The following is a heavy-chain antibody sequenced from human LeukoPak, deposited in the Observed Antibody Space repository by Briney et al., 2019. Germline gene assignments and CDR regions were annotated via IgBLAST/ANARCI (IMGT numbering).Heavy chain of an antibody. CDR3: ARQMVRGATGIDY. V-gene: IGHV4-34*01. CDR2: INHSGST. CDR1: GGSFSGFY. D-gene: IGHD3-10*01. Sequence: SETLSLTCSVYGGSFSGFYWNWIRQPPGKGLEWIGEINHSGSTHYSPSLKSRLSISVDPSKNQFSLKLSSVTAADTAVYYCARQMVRGATGIDYWGQGTLVTVSS. J-gene: IGHJ4*02.